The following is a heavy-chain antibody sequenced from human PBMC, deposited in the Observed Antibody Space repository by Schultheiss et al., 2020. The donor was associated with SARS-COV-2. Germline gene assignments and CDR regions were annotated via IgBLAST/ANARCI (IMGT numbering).Heavy chain of an antibody. Sequence: ASVKVSCKASGYTFTGYYMHWVRQAPGQGLEWMGWINPNSGGTNYAQKFQGRVTMTRDTSISTAYMELSRLRSDDTAVYYCARDKGSGWDSWFDPWGQGTLVTVSS. J-gene: IGHJ5*02. CDR3: ARDKGSGWDSWFDP. V-gene: IGHV1-2*02. D-gene: IGHD6-19*01. CDR2: INPNSGGT. CDR1: GYTFTGYY.